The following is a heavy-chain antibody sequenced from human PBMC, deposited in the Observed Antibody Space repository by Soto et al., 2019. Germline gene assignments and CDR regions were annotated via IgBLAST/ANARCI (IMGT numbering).Heavy chain of an antibody. CDR2: IYYSGST. Sequence: QLQLQESGPGLVKPSETLSLTCTVSGGSISSSSHYWGWMRQPPGQGLEWIGSIYYSGSTYYNPSLKSSVTISVDTSKIQFSLKLSSVTAADTAVYYCASAVPAAMTWFDPWGQGTLVTVSS. D-gene: IGHD2-2*01. CDR3: ASAVPAAMTWFDP. J-gene: IGHJ5*02. CDR1: GGSISSSSHY. V-gene: IGHV4-39*01.